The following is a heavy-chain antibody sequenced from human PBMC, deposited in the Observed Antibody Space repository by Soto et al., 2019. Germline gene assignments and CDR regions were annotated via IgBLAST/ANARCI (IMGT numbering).Heavy chain of an antibody. CDR2: IYYSGST. CDR3: ARGYYYDSSGYDY. J-gene: IGHJ4*02. D-gene: IGHD3-22*01. CDR1: GGSISSYY. Sequence: SETLSLTCTVSGGSISSYYWSWIRQPPGKGLEWIGYIYYSGSTNYNPSLKSRVTISVDTSKNQFSLKLSSVTAADTAVYYCARGYYYDSSGYDYWGQGTLVTVSS. V-gene: IGHV4-59*01.